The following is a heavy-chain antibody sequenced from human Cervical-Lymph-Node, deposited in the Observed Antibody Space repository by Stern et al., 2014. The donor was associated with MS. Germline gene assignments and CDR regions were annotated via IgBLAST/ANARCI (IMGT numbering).Heavy chain of an antibody. CDR1: GGSISSYY. V-gene: IGHV4-59*01. CDR2: IYYSGST. Sequence: QLQLQESGPGLVKPSETLSLTCTVSGGSISSYYWSWIRQPPGKGLEWIGYIYYSGSTNYNPSLKSRVTISVDTSKNQFSLKLSSVTAADTAVYYCARGHGEQLVDYWGQGTLVTVSS. J-gene: IGHJ4*02. CDR3: ARGHGEQLVDY. D-gene: IGHD6-13*01.